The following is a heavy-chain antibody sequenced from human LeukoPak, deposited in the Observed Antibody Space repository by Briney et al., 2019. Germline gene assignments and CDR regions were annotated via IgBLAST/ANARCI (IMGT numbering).Heavy chain of an antibody. CDR2: INHSGST. CDR3: ARDRAYGSGSYRYYYYYYMDV. CDR1: GGSFSGYY. D-gene: IGHD3-10*01. Sequence: SETLSLTCAVYGGSFSGYYWSWIRQPPGKGLEWIGEINHSGSTNHNPSLKSRVTISVDTSKNQFSLKLSSVTAADTAVYYCARDRAYGSGSYRYYYYYYMDVWGKGTTVTVSS. V-gene: IGHV4-34*01. J-gene: IGHJ6*03.